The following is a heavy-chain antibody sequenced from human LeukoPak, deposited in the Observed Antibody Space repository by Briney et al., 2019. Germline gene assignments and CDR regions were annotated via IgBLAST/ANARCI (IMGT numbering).Heavy chain of an antibody. CDR2: IRGKVYSYAT. V-gene: IGHV3-73*01. CDR3: XXLXDYGGNSY. Sequence: SXXASGFTFSGSAMHWVRQASGKGLEWVGRIRGKVYSYATAYAASVKGKFTISRDDSKNTAYLQMNSLKNEETAMYXCXXLXDYGGNSYWGQGTLXTVSS. D-gene: IGHD4-23*01. J-gene: IGHJ4*02. CDR1: GFTFSGSA.